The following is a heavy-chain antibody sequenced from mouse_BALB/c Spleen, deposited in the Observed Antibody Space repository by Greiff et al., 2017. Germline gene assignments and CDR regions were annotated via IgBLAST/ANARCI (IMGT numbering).Heavy chain of an antibody. CDR2: IDPENGDT. D-gene: IGHD1-1*01. Sequence: VQLKESGAELVRSGASVKLSCTASGFNIKDYYIHWVKQRPEQGLEWIGWIDPENGDTEYAPKFQGKATMTADTSSNTAYLQLSSLTSEDTAVYYCNEGGSSYMDYWGQGTSVTVSS. CDR3: NEGGSSYMDY. V-gene: IGHV14-4*02. CDR1: GFNIKDYY. J-gene: IGHJ4*01.